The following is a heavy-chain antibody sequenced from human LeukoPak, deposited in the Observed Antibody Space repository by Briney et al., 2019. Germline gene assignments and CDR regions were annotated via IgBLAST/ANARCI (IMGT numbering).Heavy chain of an antibody. J-gene: IGHJ3*02. CDR1: GFTFSSFV. Sequence: GESLRLSCVASGFTFSSFVMHWVRQAPGKGLEYVSAITTHGSDTYYADSVKGRFTISRDNSNNTLFLQMGSLRAEDTAVYYCARIPVVTGAHAFDIWGQGTVVTVSS. D-gene: IGHD1-14*01. CDR3: ARIPVVTGAHAFDI. V-gene: IGHV3-64*02. CDR2: ITTHGSDT.